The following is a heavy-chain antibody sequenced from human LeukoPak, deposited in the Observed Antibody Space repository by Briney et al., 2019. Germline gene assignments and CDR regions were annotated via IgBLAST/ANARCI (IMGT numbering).Heavy chain of an antibody. V-gene: IGHV5-51*01. CDR3: ARQAYCGGDCYSNFDY. Sequence: GESLKISCKGSGYSFTSYWIGWVRQMPGKGLEWMGIIYLGDSDTRYSPSFQGQVTISADKSISTAYPQWSSLKASDTAMYYCARQAYCGGDCYSNFDYWGQGTLVTVSS. CDR1: GYSFTSYW. J-gene: IGHJ4*02. D-gene: IGHD2-21*02. CDR2: IYLGDSDT.